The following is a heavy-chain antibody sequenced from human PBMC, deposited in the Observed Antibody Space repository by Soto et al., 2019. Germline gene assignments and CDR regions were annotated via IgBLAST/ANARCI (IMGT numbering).Heavy chain of an antibody. CDR1: GFTFSSYW. CDR3: ARMFSAAGTQNY. V-gene: IGHV3-7*01. J-gene: IGHJ4*02. D-gene: IGHD6-13*01. CDR2: INQDGSEK. Sequence: EVQLVESGGGLVQPGGSLRLSCAASGFTFSSYWMSWVRQAPGRGLEWVANINQDGSEKYYVDSVKGRFTISRDNAKNSLSLQMNSLRAEDTAVYYCARMFSAAGTQNYWGQGTLVTVSS.